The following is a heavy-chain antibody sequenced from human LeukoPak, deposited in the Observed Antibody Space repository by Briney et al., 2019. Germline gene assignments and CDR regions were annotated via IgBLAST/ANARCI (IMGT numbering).Heavy chain of an antibody. Sequence: SETLSLTCTVSGGSISSYYWSWIRQPAGKGLEWIGRIYTSGSTNYNPSLKSRVTMSVDTSKNQFSLKLSSVTAADTAVYYCARLVSRGWSKSWFDPWGQGTLVTVSS. V-gene: IGHV4-4*07. J-gene: IGHJ5*02. CDR3: ARLVSRGWSKSWFDP. CDR2: IYTSGST. CDR1: GGSISSYY. D-gene: IGHD6-19*01.